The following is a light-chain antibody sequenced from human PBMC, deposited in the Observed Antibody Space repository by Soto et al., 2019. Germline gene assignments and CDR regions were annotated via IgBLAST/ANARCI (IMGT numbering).Light chain of an antibody. Sequence: DIQMTQSPSALSASVVDRFTITFLASQSISFYLNWYQQKPGNAPKVLIYAASNLQTGVPSRFSGSGSGTDFTLTINSLQPEDFATYSCQQSYSTPITFGQGTRLEI. V-gene: IGKV1-39*01. CDR3: QQSYSTPIT. J-gene: IGKJ5*01. CDR2: AAS. CDR1: QSISFY.